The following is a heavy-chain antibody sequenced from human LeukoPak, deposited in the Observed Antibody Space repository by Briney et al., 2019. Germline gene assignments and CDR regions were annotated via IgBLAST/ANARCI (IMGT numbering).Heavy chain of an antibody. CDR1: GFTFSSYE. J-gene: IGHJ3*02. CDR3: ARGMIVVADAFDI. D-gene: IGHD3-22*01. CDR2: ISSSGSTI. Sequence: GSLRLSCAASGFTFSSYEMNWVRQAPGKGLEWVSYISSSGSTIYYADSVKGRFTISRDNAKNSLYLQMNSLRAEDTAVYYCARGMIVVADAFDIWGQGTMVTVSS. V-gene: IGHV3-48*03.